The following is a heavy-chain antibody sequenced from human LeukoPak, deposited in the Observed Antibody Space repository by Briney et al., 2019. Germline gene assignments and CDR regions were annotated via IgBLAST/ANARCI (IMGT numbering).Heavy chain of an antibody. J-gene: IGHJ4*02. V-gene: IGHV4-39*07. CDR2: IYYSGST. CDR1: GGSISSSSYY. CDR3: AREGYSSSWYRPSYFDY. Sequence: PSETLSLTCTVSGGSISSSSYYWGWIRQPPGKGLEWIGSIYYSGSTYYNPSLKSRVTISVDTSKNQFSLKLSSVTAADTAVYYCAREGYSSSWYRPSYFDYWGQGTLVTVSS. D-gene: IGHD6-13*01.